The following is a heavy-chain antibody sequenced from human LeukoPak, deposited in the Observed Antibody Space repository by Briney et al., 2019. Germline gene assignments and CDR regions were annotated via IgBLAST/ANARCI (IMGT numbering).Heavy chain of an antibody. D-gene: IGHD1/OR15-1a*01. CDR2: IANDGGST. Sequence: QPGGSLGLSCAAPRFTFSTYAMSWVRQAPGKGLEWISTIANDGGSTYYADSVKGRFTISRDNSRNTLYLQMNSLRADDTAVYYCAESHSVEQRGYLDYWGQGTLVTVSS. V-gene: IGHV3-23*01. CDR1: RFTFSTYA. J-gene: IGHJ4*02. CDR3: AESHSVEQRGYLDY.